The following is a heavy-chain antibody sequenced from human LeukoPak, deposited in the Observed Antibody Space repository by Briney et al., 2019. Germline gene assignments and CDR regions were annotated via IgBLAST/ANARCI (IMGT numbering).Heavy chain of an antibody. CDR3: AKDLYPDYFNYGMDV. CDR2: IRYDGSNK. V-gene: IGHV3-30*02. J-gene: IGHJ6*02. D-gene: IGHD2/OR15-2a*01. Sequence: GGSLRLSCAASGFTFSSYGMHWVRQAPGKGLEWVAFIRYDGSNKYYADSVKGRFTISRDNSKNTLYLQMNSLRAQYTALYYCAKDLYPDYFNYGMDVWGQGTTVTVSS. CDR1: GFTFSSYG.